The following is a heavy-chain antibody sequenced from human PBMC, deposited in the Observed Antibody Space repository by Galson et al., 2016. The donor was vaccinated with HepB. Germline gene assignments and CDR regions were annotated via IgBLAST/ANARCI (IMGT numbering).Heavy chain of an antibody. CDR1: GDSVSSYSGA. CDR3: ARDRASGRHFFDP. Sequence: CAISGDSVSSYSGAWDWLRQSPSRGLEWLGRTYYRSRWFNDYAGSVKGRITIEADTSNNLFSLQLTSVTVADTAVYYCARDRASGRHFFDPWGQGTLVSVSS. V-gene: IGHV6-1*01. D-gene: IGHD3-10*01. J-gene: IGHJ5*02. CDR2: TYYRSRWFN.